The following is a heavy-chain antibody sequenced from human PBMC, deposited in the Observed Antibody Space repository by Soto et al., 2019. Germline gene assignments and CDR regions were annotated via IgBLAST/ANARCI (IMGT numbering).Heavy chain of an antibody. V-gene: IGHV1-46*01. D-gene: IGHD3-22*01. CDR2: INPSGGST. CDR1: GYTFTSYY. J-gene: IGHJ4*02. CDR3: ARGSWDYDSSGYFDY. Sequence: ASVKVSCKASGYTFTSYYMHWVRQAPGQRLEWMGIINPSGGSTSYAQKFQGRVTMTRDTSTSTVYMELSSLRSEDAAVYYCARGSWDYDSSGYFDYWGQGTLVTVSS.